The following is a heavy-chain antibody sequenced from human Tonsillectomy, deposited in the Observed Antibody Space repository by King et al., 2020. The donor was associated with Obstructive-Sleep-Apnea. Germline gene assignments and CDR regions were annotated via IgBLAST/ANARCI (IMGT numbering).Heavy chain of an antibody. CDR2: IYYSGST. CDR3: ARNREFWSGYYFDY. CDR1: GGSISSYY. J-gene: IGHJ4*02. V-gene: IGHV4-59*01. D-gene: IGHD3-3*01. Sequence: HVQLQESGPGLVKPSETLSLTCTVSGGSISSYYWSWIRQPPGKGLEWIGYIYYSGSTNYNPSLKSRVTISVDTSKNQFSLKLSSVTAADTAVYYCARNREFWSGYYFDYWGQGPLVTVSS.